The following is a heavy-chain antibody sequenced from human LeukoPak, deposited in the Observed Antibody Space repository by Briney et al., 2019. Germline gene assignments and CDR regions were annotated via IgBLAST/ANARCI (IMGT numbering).Heavy chain of an antibody. D-gene: IGHD3-10*01. J-gene: IGHJ6*03. V-gene: IGHV4-39*07. CDR2: VDYSGDT. CDR1: GGSVSSAPYY. CDR3: AREDSGSYYNFYYFYMDV. Sequence: SETLSLTCTVSGGSVSSAPYYWGWIRQSPGKGLEWIGSVDYSGDTYYNLSLKSRVTISLDTSKNQFSLKLTSVTAADTAVYYCAREDSGSYYNFYYFYMDVWGKGTTVTISS.